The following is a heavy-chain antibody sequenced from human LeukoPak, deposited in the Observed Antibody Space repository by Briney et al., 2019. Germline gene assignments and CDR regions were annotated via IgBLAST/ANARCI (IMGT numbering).Heavy chain of an antibody. CDR2: ISSDGDNE. V-gene: IGHV3-30*04. Sequence: PGRSLRLSCEASEFIFSRYAMHWVRQAPGKGLEWVAVISSDGDNEYYADSVKGRFTISRDNSKSTLYLHMNSLRPEDTAVFYCARAYGYSYALDSWGQGTLVTVST. J-gene: IGHJ4*02. CDR3: ARAYGYSYALDS. D-gene: IGHD5-12*01. CDR1: EFIFSRYA.